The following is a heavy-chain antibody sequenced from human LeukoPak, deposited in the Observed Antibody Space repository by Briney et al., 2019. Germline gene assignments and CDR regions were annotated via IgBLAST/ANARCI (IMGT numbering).Heavy chain of an antibody. V-gene: IGHV3-30-3*01. CDR2: ISYDGSNK. Sequence: GGSLRLSCAASGFTFSNYAINWVRQAPGKGLEWVAVISYDGSNKYYADSVKGRFTISRDNSKNTLYLQMNSLRAEDTAVYYCARGHYYDSSGTPLYYFDYWGQGTLVTVSS. CDR1: GFTFSNYA. D-gene: IGHD3-22*01. J-gene: IGHJ4*02. CDR3: ARGHYYDSSGTPLYYFDY.